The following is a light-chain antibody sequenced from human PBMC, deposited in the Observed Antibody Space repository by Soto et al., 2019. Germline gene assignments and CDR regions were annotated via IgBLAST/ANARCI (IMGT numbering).Light chain of an antibody. CDR2: GAS. V-gene: IGKV3-15*01. J-gene: IGKJ1*01. Sequence: IVMTQSPATPSVSPGGRATLSCRASQSISDTLAWYQQKPGQAPRLLIYGASTRAPGFPARFSGSGSGTDFTLTISSLQSEDFAVYYCQQYNNWPWTFGQGTKVDIK. CDR1: QSISDT. CDR3: QQYNNWPWT.